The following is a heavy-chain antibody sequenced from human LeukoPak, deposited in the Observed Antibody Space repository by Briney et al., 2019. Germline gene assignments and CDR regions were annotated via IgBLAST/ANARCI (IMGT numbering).Heavy chain of an antibody. CDR3: ARGYYYGSESYWHTKWFDP. V-gene: IGHV1-69*05. J-gene: IGHJ5*02. D-gene: IGHD3-10*01. CDR2: IIPVFGTA. CDR1: GGTFNSHV. Sequence: GASVKVSCKASGGTFNSHVISWLRQAPGQGLEWMGGIIPVFGTASYAEKFQGRVTITTDESTTTAYMEPSSLTSEDTAVYYCARGYYYGSESYWHTKWFDPWGQGTLVTVSS.